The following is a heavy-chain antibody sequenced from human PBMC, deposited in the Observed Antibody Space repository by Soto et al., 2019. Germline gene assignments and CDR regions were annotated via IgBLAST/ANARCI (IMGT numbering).Heavy chain of an antibody. Sequence: QVQLVESGGGVVQPGRSLRLSCAASGFTFSSYGMHWVRQAPGKGLEWVAVISYDGSNKYYADSVKGRLTISRDNSKNTLYLQMNSLRAEDTAVYYCAKAKDSDYYYGMDVWGQGTTVTVSS. V-gene: IGHV3-30*18. D-gene: IGHD1-26*01. J-gene: IGHJ6*02. CDR3: AKAKDSDYYYGMDV. CDR2: ISYDGSNK. CDR1: GFTFSSYG.